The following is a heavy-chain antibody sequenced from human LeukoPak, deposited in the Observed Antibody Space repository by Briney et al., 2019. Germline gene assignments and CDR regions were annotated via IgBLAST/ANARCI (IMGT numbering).Heavy chain of an antibody. CDR1: GYSFTSYW. J-gene: IGHJ4*02. CDR2: IYPGDSDT. Sequence: ESLKISCKGSGYSFTSYWIGWVRQIPGKGLEWIVIIYPGDSDTRYSPSFQGQVTISADKSISTAYLQWSSLKASDTAMYYCARVAAAGRGYFDYWGQGTLVTVSS. V-gene: IGHV5-51*01. D-gene: IGHD6-13*01. CDR3: ARVAAAGRGYFDY.